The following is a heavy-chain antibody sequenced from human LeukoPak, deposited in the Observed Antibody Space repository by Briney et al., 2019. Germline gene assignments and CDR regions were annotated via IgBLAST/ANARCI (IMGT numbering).Heavy chain of an antibody. CDR2: IIPIFGIA. D-gene: IGHD5-18*01. V-gene: IGHV1-69*04. CDR1: GGTFSSYA. Sequence: SVKVSCKASGGTFSSYAISWVRQAPGQGLEWMGRIIPIFGIANYAQKFQGGVTITADKSTSTAYMELSSLRSEDTAVYYCARERGEQLWNSFDPWGQGTLVTVSS. CDR3: ARERGEQLWNSFDP. J-gene: IGHJ5*02.